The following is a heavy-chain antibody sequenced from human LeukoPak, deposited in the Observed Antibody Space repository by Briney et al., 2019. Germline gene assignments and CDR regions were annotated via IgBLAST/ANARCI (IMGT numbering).Heavy chain of an antibody. D-gene: IGHD4-17*01. CDR1: GYSFTDYW. CDR3: ARRLTTGAFDI. Sequence: GESLKISCKASGYSFTDYWIGWVRQMPGKGLEWMGIIYPGDSNARYSPSFQGQVTISTDKSIITAYLQWSSLKASDTAIYYCARRLTTGAFDIWGQGTMVTVSS. J-gene: IGHJ3*02. CDR2: IYPGDSNA. V-gene: IGHV5-51*01.